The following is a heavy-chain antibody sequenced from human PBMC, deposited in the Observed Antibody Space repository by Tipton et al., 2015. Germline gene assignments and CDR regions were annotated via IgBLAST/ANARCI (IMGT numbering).Heavy chain of an antibody. V-gene: IGHV1-18*01. CDR3: ARVLWRGGFSLDY. J-gene: IGHJ4*02. CDR1: GYTFSNYG. CDR2: INTDNGKT. Sequence: QVQLVQSGAEMKKPGASVKVSCKASGYTFSNYGISWVRQAPGQGLEWMGWINTDNGKTNCAQKLQGRVTMTTDTSTSTAYMELRNLRSDDTAIYYCARVLWRGGFSLDYWGQGTLVTVSS. D-gene: IGHD5-24*01.